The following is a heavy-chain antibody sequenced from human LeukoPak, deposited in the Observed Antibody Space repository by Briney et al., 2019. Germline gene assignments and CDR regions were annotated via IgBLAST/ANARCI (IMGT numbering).Heavy chain of an antibody. CDR2: ITPIFGTA. Sequence: SVKVSCKASGGTFSSYAISWVRQAPGQGLEWMGGITPIFGTANYAQKFQGRVTITADESTSTAYMELSSLRSEDTAVYYCARVDSDLQYMPPAEYFQHWGQGTLVTVSS. CDR3: ARVDSDLQYMPPAEYFQH. V-gene: IGHV1-69*13. D-gene: IGHD2-2*01. J-gene: IGHJ1*01. CDR1: GGTFSSYA.